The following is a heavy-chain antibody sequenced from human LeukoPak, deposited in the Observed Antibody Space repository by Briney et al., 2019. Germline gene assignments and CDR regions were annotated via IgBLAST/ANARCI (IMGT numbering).Heavy chain of an antibody. J-gene: IGHJ4*02. Sequence: GGSLRLSCVASGFTFSSFSMNWVRQAPGKGLEWVSYISSSFSTVYYADSVKGRFTISRDDAKNSLYLQINSLRAEDTAVYYSARVVRAAAAHFDYWGQGTLVTVSS. CDR2: ISSSFSTV. CDR3: ARVVRAAAAHFDY. CDR1: GFTFSSFS. V-gene: IGHV3-48*01. D-gene: IGHD6-13*01.